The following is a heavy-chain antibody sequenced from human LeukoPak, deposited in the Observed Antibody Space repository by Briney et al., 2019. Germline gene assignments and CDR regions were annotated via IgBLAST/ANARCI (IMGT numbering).Heavy chain of an antibody. D-gene: IGHD1-26*01. V-gene: IGHV4-39*07. Sequence: SETLSLTCTVSGGSISSSSYYWGWIRQPPGKGLEWIGSIYYSGSTYYNPSLKSRVTISVDTSKNQFSLKLSSVTAADTAVYCCARGHIVGATLFDYWGQGTLVTVSS. CDR3: ARGHIVGATLFDY. CDR2: IYYSGST. CDR1: GGSISSSSYY. J-gene: IGHJ4*02.